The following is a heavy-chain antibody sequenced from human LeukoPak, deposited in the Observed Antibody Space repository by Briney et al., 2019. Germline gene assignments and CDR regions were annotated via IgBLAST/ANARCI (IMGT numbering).Heavy chain of an antibody. J-gene: IGHJ3*02. D-gene: IGHD6-13*01. Sequence: GGSLRLSCAASGFTFSSYAMSWVRQAPGKGLEWVSAISGSGGSTYYADSVKGRFTISRDNSKNTLYLQMNSLRAEDTAVYYCAKFSESAAHGGDAFDIRGQGTMVTVSS. CDR3: AKFSESAAHGGDAFDI. V-gene: IGHV3-23*01. CDR2: ISGSGGST. CDR1: GFTFSSYA.